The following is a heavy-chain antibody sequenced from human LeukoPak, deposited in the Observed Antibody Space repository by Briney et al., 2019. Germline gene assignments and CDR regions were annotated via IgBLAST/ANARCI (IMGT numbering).Heavy chain of an antibody. CDR1: GGSISSYY. V-gene: IGHV4-59*01. J-gene: IGHJ6*03. Sequence: SETLSLTCTVSGGSISSYYWSWIRQPPGKGLEWIGYIYYSGSTNYNPSLKSRVTISVDTSKNQFSLKLSSVTAADTAVYYCARVLGRDYYYYMDVWGKGTTVTVSS. D-gene: IGHD6-13*01. CDR3: ARVLGRDYYYYMDV. CDR2: IYYSGST.